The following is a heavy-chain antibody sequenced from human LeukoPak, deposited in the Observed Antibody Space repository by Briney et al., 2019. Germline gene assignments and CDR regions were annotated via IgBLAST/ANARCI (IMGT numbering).Heavy chain of an antibody. D-gene: IGHD5-18*01. Sequence: SETLSLTCTVSGGSISSGDSYWNWIRQHPGKGLEWIGYIYYSGSTYYNPSLKSRVTISVDTSKNQFSLKLSSVTAADTAVYYCARSPLLDTAMVKGHFDYWGQGTLVTVSS. CDR1: GGSISSGDSY. CDR2: IYYSGST. J-gene: IGHJ4*02. CDR3: ARSPLLDTAMVKGHFDY. V-gene: IGHV4-31*03.